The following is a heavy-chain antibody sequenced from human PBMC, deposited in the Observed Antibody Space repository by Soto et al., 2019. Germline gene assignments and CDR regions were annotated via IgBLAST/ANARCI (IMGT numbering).Heavy chain of an antibody. D-gene: IGHD6-13*01. CDR2: ISNSGGTT. V-gene: IGHV3-23*01. Sequence: PGGSLRLSCAASGFTFSSYAMSWVRQAPGKGLEWVSGISNSGGTTYNADSVKGRFTISRDNSKNTLYLQMDSLRAEDTAIYYCARRIAAAGTRGVYYYYGMDVWGQWTTVTVSS. J-gene: IGHJ6*02. CDR1: GFTFSSYA. CDR3: ARRIAAAGTRGVYYYYGMDV.